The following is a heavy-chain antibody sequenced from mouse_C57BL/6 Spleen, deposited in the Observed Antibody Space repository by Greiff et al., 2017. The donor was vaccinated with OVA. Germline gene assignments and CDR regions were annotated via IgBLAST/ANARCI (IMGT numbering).Heavy chain of an antibody. CDR3: ARNALYDYALFDY. CDR2: IWSGGST. Sequence: VQRVESGPGLVQPSQSLSITCTVSGFSLTSYGVHWVRQSPGKGLEWLGVIWSGGSTDYNAAFISRLSISKDNSKSQVFFKMNSLQADDTAIYYCARNALYDYALFDYWGQGTTLTVSS. CDR1: GFSLTSYG. J-gene: IGHJ2*01. V-gene: IGHV2-2*01. D-gene: IGHD2-4*01.